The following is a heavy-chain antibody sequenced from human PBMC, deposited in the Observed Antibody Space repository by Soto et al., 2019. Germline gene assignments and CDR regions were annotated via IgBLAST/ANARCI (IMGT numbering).Heavy chain of an antibody. J-gene: IGHJ4*02. Sequence: QVQLQESGPGLMKPSQTLSLTCTVSGGSISRGDHYWSWIRQSPGKGLEGSGYIWYRGNTFYDPSLKILLTISVDTSKNQFSLKLSSVTAADTAFYYSVMVSPSTTITIFDYWGQGILVTVSS. CDR3: VMVSPSTTITIFDY. D-gene: IGHD4-4*01. V-gene: IGHV4-30-4*01. CDR1: GGSISRGDHY. CDR2: IWYRGNT.